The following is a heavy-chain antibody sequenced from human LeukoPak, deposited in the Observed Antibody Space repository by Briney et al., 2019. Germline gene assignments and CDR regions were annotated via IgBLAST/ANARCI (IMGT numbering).Heavy chain of an antibody. Sequence: PGRSLRLSCAASGFTFYDYAMHWVRQAPGKGLEWVSGISWNSGSIGYADSVKGRFTISRDNAKNSLYLQMNSLRAEDTALYYCAKDRRWYQNDLTNDFDYWGQGTLVTVSS. CDR1: GFTFYDYA. CDR3: AKDRRWYQNDLTNDFDY. D-gene: IGHD4-23*01. V-gene: IGHV3-9*01. CDR2: ISWNSGSI. J-gene: IGHJ4*02.